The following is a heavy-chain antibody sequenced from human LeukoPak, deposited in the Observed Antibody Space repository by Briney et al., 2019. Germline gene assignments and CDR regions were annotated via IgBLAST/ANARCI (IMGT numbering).Heavy chain of an antibody. CDR3: ARGYCSGGSCYSGVLYYYGMDV. J-gene: IGHJ6*02. D-gene: IGHD2-15*01. V-gene: IGHV3-23*01. Sequence: GGSLRLSCAASGFTFSSYAMSWVRQVPGKGLEWVSVISGSGDNTYYADSVKGRFTISRDNSKNTLYLQMNSLRAEDTAVYYCARGYCSGGSCYSGVLYYYGMDVWGQGTTVTVSS. CDR1: GFTFSSYA. CDR2: ISGSGDNT.